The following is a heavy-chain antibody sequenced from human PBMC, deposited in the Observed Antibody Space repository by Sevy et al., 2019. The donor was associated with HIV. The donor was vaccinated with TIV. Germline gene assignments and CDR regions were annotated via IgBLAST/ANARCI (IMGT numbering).Heavy chain of an antibody. J-gene: IGHJ4*02. Sequence: GGSLRLSCAASGFSISGYTMNWVRQAPGKGLEWVSSISSGSSFIYYADSLKGRFTISRDNARNLLYLQMNSLRVEDTAVYYCSGVGLGDGGGTNCSPNDYWGQGTLVTVSS. CDR3: SGVGLGDGGGTNCSPNDY. CDR1: GFSISGYT. D-gene: IGHD2-2*01. CDR2: ISSGSSFI. V-gene: IGHV3-21*01.